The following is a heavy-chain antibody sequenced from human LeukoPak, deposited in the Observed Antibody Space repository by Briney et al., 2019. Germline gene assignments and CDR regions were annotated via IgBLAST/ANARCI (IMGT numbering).Heavy chain of an antibody. CDR3: AKDPGYSYGYSFDY. CDR1: GFTVSSNY. D-gene: IGHD5-18*01. V-gene: IGHV3-53*01. Sequence: PGGSLRLSCAASGFTVSSNYMSWVRQAPGKGLEWVSVFYSGGTTYYADSVKGRLTISRDNSKNTLYLQMNSLRAEDTAVYYCAKDPGYSYGYSFDYWGQGTLVTVSS. J-gene: IGHJ4*02. CDR2: FYSGGTT.